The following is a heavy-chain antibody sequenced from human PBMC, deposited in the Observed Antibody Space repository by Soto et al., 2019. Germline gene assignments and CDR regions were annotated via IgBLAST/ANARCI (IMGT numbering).Heavy chain of an antibody. J-gene: IGHJ4*02. V-gene: IGHV3-30*18. CDR3: AKDRDEFWSGYLLNY. D-gene: IGHD3-3*01. CDR1: GFTFSSYG. Sequence: QVQLVESGGGVVQPGRSLRLSCAASGFTFSSYGMHWVRQAPGKGLEWVAVISYDGSNKYYADSVKGRFTISRDNSKNTLYLQMNSLRAEDTAVYYCAKDRDEFWSGYLLNYWGQGTLVTVSS. CDR2: ISYDGSNK.